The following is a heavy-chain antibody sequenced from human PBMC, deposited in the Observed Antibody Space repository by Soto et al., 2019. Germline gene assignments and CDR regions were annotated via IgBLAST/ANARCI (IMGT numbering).Heavy chain of an antibody. V-gene: IGHV3-23*01. CDR1: GFTFSTYA. D-gene: IGHD1-26*01. CDR2: ISGSGGST. CDR3: AKDVSGSYS. Sequence: EVQVLESGGGLVQPGGSLRLSCAASGFTFSTYAMSWVRQAPGKGLEWVSGISGSGGSTYYADPVKGRFTISRDNSKNNLYLQMNSLRAEDTAVYYCAKDVSGSYSWGQGTLVTVSS. J-gene: IGHJ4*02.